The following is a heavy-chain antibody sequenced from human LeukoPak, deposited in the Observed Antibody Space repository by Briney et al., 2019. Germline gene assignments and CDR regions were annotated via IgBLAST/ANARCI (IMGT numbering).Heavy chain of an antibody. V-gene: IGHV1-8*01. CDR1: GYTFTSYD. CDR3: ARVRGGCSGGSCYSDY. CDR2: MNPNSGNT. J-gene: IGHJ4*02. D-gene: IGHD2-15*01. Sequence: ASVKVSCKASGYTFTSYDINWVRQATGQGLEWMGWMNPNSGNTGYAQKFQGRVTMTRNTSISTAYMELSSLRSEDTAVYYCARVRGGCSGGSCYSDYWGQGTLVTVSS.